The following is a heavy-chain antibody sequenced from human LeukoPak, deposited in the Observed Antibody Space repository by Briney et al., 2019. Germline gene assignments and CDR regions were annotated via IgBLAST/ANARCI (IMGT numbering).Heavy chain of an antibody. CDR2: IKQDGSEK. CDR1: GFTFSSYW. J-gene: IGHJ3*02. Sequence: PGGSLRLSCAASGFTFSSYWMSWVRQAPGKGLEWVANIKQDGSEKYYVDSVKGRFTISRDNAKNSLYLQMNSLRAADTAVYYCARDQGNADSSAWYLVGNAFDIWGQGTMVTVSS. D-gene: IGHD6-19*01. V-gene: IGHV3-7*03. CDR3: ARDQGNADSSAWYLVGNAFDI.